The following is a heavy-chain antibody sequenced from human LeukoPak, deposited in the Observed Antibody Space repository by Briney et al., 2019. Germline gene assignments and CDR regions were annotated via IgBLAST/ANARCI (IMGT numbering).Heavy chain of an antibody. CDR2: IYYSGST. CDR3: ARVCSGTSDFGTFDY. Sequence: PSQTLSLICTVSGASISSGDYYWSWIRQPPGKGLEWIGYIYYSGSTSYNPSLNSRLTMSLDTSKNHFSLKLSSVTAADTAVYYCARVCSGTSDFGTFDYWGQGTLVTVSS. CDR1: GASISSGDYY. V-gene: IGHV4-30-4*01. D-gene: IGHD2-2*01. J-gene: IGHJ4*02.